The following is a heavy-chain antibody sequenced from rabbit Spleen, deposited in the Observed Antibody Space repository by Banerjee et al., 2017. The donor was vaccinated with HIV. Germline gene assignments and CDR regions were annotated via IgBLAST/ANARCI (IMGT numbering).Heavy chain of an antibody. D-gene: IGHD1-1*01. CDR3: ARVYSASSGYYNL. Sequence: QSLEESGGDLVKPGASLTLTCTASGFSFSSSYWICWVRQAPGKGLEWIGCIHSGDGRTWYASWVISRFTITSNTNQNTVTLHMTSLTGADTATYFCARVYSASSGYYNLWGQGTLVTVS. CDR1: GFSFSSSYW. V-gene: IGHV1S40*01. CDR2: IHSGDGRT. J-gene: IGHJ4*01.